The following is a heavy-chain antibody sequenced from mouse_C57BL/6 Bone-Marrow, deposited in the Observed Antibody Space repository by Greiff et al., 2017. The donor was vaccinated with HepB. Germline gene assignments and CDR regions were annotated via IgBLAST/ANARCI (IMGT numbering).Heavy chain of an antibody. V-gene: IGHV5-6*02. CDR3: ASPLITTVVATFHWYFDV. Sequence: DVKLVESGGDLVKPGGSLKLSCAASGFTFSSYGMSWVRQTPDKRLEWVATISSGGCYTYYPDSVKGRFTISRANAKNTLYLQMSSLKSEDTAMYYCASPLITTVVATFHWYFDVWGTGTTVTVSS. D-gene: IGHD1-1*01. CDR1: GFTFSSYG. CDR2: ISSGGCYT. J-gene: IGHJ1*03.